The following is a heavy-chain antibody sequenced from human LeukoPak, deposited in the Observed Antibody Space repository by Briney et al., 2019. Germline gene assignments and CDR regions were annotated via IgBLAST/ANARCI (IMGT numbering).Heavy chain of an antibody. D-gene: IGHD6-13*01. CDR2: FDPEDGET. CDR3: ARVPGIAAAAQNWFDP. CDR1: GYTLTELS. J-gene: IGHJ5*02. Sequence: GASVKVSCKVSGYTLTELSMHWVRQAPGKGLEWMGGFDPEDGETIYAQKFQGRVTITADKSTSTAYMELSSLRSEDTAVYYCARVPGIAAAAQNWFDPWGQGTLVTVSS. V-gene: IGHV1-24*01.